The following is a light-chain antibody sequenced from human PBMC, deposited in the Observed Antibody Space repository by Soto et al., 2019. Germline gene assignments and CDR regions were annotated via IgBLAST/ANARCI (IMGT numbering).Light chain of an antibody. Sequence: DIQMTQSPSSLSAPVGDRVSISWRASQDIDKWLAWFQQKPGKAPKLLISAASTLQNGVSSRFSGSGSGTDFTLTIQSLQPDDIGTYYCQQASSFPHTFGQGTKVDIK. CDR3: QQASSFPHT. J-gene: IGKJ2*01. V-gene: IGKV1-12*01. CDR2: AAS. CDR1: QDIDKW.